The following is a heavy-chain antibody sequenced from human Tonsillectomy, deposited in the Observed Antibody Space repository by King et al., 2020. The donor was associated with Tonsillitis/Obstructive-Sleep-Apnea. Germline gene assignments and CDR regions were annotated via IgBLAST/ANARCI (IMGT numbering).Heavy chain of an antibody. CDR1: GFTVSSNY. J-gene: IGHJ4*02. V-gene: IGHV3-53*01. Sequence: VQLVESGGGLIQPGGSLRLSCAASGFTVSSNYMSWVRQAPGKGLEWVSLIYTGGITYYADSVKGRFTISRDNSKNTLYLQMNSLRAEDTAVYYCARGGVIIARSPFASWGQGPLVTVSS. CDR2: IYTGGIT. CDR3: ARGGVIIARSPFAS. D-gene: IGHD3-10*01.